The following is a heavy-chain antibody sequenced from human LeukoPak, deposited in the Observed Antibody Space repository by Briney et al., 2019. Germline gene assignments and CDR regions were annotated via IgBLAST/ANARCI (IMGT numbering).Heavy chain of an antibody. J-gene: IGHJ4*02. V-gene: IGHV1-8*02. D-gene: IGHD1-26*01. CDR2: MNPNSGNT. Sequence: DSVKVSCKASGYTFTGYYMHWVRQAPGQGLEWMGWMNPNSGNTGYAQKFQGRVTMTRNTSISTAYMELSSLRSEDTAVYYCARAPDYSGSYLDYWGQGTLVTVSS. CDR1: GYTFTGYY. CDR3: ARAPDYSGSYLDY.